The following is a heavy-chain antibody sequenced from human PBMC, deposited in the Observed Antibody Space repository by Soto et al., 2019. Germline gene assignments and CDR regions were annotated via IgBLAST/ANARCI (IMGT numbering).Heavy chain of an antibody. CDR3: ASPFYDFWSGAPAGY. CDR2: IYSGGST. D-gene: IGHD3-3*01. Sequence: GGSLRLSCAASGFTVSSNYMSWVRQAPGKGLEWVSVIYSGGSTYYADSVKGRFTISRDNSKNTLYLQMNSLRAEGTAVYYCASPFYDFWSGAPAGYWGQGTLVTVSS. CDR1: GFTVSSNY. J-gene: IGHJ4*02. V-gene: IGHV3-53*01.